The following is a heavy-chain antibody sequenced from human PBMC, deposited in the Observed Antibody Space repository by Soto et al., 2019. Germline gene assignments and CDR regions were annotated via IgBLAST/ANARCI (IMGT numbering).Heavy chain of an antibody. CDR1: GYIFTSYY. D-gene: IGHD3-22*01. CDR2: INPSGGST. J-gene: IGHJ3*02. Sequence: GASVKVSCKASGYIFTSYYIHWVRQAPGQGLEWMGIINPSGGSTSYPQKFQGRVTMTRDTSTSIVYMELSSLRSEDTAVYYCARVGITTSAFDIWGQGTMVTVSS. V-gene: IGHV1-46*01. CDR3: ARVGITTSAFDI.